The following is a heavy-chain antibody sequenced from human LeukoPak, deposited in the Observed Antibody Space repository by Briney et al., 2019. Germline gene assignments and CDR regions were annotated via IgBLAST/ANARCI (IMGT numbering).Heavy chain of an antibody. Sequence: PGGSLRLSCAASGLTFSSYAMSWVRQAPGKGLEWVSAMSGSSGHTSYADSVKGRFTISRDNSKNTLYLQMNSLRAEDTAVYYCAKVGFSEMEWLLYSDRWGQGTLVTVSS. D-gene: IGHD3-3*01. V-gene: IGHV3-23*01. CDR3: AKVGFSEMEWLLYSDR. J-gene: IGHJ5*02. CDR1: GLTFSSYA. CDR2: MSGSSGHT.